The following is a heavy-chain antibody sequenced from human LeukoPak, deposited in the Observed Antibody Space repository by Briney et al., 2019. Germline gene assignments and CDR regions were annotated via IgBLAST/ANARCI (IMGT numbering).Heavy chain of an antibody. CDR1: GFTFSSYG. CDR3: AKEGTRGSNYHYYYYMDV. J-gene: IGHJ6*03. Sequence: GGSLRLSCAASGFTFSSYGMHWVRQAPGKGLEWVAFIRYDGSNKYYADSVKGRFTISRDNSKNTLYLQMNSLRAEDTAVYYCAKEGTRGSNYHYYYYMDVWGKGTTVTVSS. D-gene: IGHD3-16*01. V-gene: IGHV3-30*02. CDR2: IRYDGSNK.